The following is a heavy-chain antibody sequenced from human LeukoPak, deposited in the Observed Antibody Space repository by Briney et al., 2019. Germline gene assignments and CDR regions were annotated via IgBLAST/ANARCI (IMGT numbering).Heavy chain of an antibody. CDR1: GGSFSGYY. D-gene: IGHD3-22*01. Sequence: PSETLSLTCAVYGGSFSGYYWSWIRQPPGKGLEWIGEINHSGSTNYNPSLKSRVTISVDTSKNQFSLKLSSVTAADTAVYYCARAGGVYYYDSSGYEDWGQGTLVTVSS. CDR2: INHSGST. J-gene: IGHJ4*02. CDR3: ARAGGVYYYDSSGYED. V-gene: IGHV4-34*01.